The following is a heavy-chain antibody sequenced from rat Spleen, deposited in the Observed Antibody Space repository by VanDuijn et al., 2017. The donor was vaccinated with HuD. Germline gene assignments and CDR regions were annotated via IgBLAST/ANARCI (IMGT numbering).Heavy chain of an antibody. J-gene: IGHJ2*01. CDR2: IWGDGNS. CDR3: ASSYMPFDY. D-gene: IGHD1-2*01. V-gene: IGHV2-13*01. CDR1: GFSLSNYG. Sequence: QVQLKESGPGLVQPSQTLSLICTVSGFSLSNYGVIWVRQPPGKGLDWMGVIWGDGNSNFNSALKSRLSISRDTSKSQIYLKMNSLQTEDTATYYCASSYMPFDYWGQGVMVTVSS.